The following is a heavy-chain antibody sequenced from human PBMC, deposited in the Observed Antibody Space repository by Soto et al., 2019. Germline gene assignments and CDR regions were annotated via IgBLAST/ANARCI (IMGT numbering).Heavy chain of an antibody. CDR2: VIPIIDRA. CDR3: ARDAVGSTPSFDF. V-gene: IGHV1-69*08. CDR1: GGGFTTYT. J-gene: IGHJ4*02. Sequence: QVQLVQSGPEVKKPGSSVKVSCKASGGGFTTYTVSWVGQAPGQGLEWMGRVIPIIDRANYARKFQGRVTITADKSTSTAYLKLSGLTSEDTAVYFCARDAVGSTPSFDFWGQGTLVTVSS. D-gene: IGHD1-26*01.